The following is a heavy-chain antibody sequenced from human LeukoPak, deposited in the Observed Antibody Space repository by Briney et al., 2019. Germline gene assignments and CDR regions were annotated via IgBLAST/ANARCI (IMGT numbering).Heavy chain of an antibody. D-gene: IGHD3-22*01. Sequence: GGSLRLSCAASGCTFSDYSMNWVRQAPGKGLEWVASVNTVSSYIYYADSMRGRFTISRDNAKNSLFLQMNSLRAEDTAVYYCARLRRNSDRSDFFYYYDHWGQGTLVTVSS. J-gene: IGHJ4*02. CDR1: GCTFSDYS. CDR3: ARLRRNSDRSDFFYYYDH. CDR2: VNTVSSYI. V-gene: IGHV3-21*01.